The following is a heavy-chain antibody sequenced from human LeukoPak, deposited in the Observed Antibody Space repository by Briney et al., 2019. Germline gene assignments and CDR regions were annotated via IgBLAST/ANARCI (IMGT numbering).Heavy chain of an antibody. D-gene: IGHD6-13*01. CDR3: ARVPAAARRPIDY. CDR1: GYAFTSYG. Sequence: ASVKVSCKASGYAFTSYGISWVRQASGQGLEWMGWISAYNGNTNYAQKLQGRVTMTTDTSTSTAYMELRSLRSEDTAVYYCARVPAAARRPIDYWGQGTLVTVSS. CDR2: ISAYNGNT. J-gene: IGHJ4*02. V-gene: IGHV1-18*01.